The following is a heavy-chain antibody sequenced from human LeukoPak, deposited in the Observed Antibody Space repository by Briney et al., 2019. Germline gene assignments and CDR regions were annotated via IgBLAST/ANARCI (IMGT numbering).Heavy chain of an antibody. Sequence: GGSLRLSCAASGFTVSSNYMSWVRQAPGRGLEWVSVIYSGGSTYYADSVKGRFTISRDSAKNSLYLQMNSLRAEDTAVYYCVLGEYHAPFDYWGQGTLVTVSS. CDR2: IYSGGST. CDR1: GFTVSSNY. CDR3: VLGEYHAPFDY. J-gene: IGHJ4*02. D-gene: IGHD3-16*01. V-gene: IGHV3-53*01.